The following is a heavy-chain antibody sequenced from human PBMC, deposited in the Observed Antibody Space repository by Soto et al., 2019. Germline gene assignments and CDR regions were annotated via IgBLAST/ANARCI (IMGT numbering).Heavy chain of an antibody. J-gene: IGHJ2*01. V-gene: IGHV3-23*01. D-gene: IGHD6-25*01. CDR1: GFTFSIYP. CDR3: AKSRVDSGRGYFDL. CDR2: IGTTGGDT. Sequence: EVQLLESGGGLVQPGGSLRLSCAAPGFTFSIYPMSWVRQTPEKGLEWVSTIGTTGGDTYYADSVRGRSTISRDDSKNTLYLQMSSLRAEESAVYYCAKSRVDSGRGYFDLWGRGTLVTVSS.